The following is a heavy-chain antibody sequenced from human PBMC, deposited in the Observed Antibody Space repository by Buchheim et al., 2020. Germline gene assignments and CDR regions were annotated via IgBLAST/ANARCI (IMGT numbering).Heavy chain of an antibody. CDR1: GGSISSGGYS. CDR2: IYHSGST. V-gene: IGHV4-30-2*01. D-gene: IGHD1-26*01. CDR3: ARSPTGGSYSGGYYFDY. J-gene: IGHJ4*02. Sequence: QLQLQESGSGLVKPSQTLSLTCAVSGGSISSGGYSWSWIRQPPGKGLEWIGYIYHSGSTYYNPSIKSRVTISVDRSKIQLSLKLSAVTAADTAVYYCARSPTGGSYSGGYYFDYWGQGTL.